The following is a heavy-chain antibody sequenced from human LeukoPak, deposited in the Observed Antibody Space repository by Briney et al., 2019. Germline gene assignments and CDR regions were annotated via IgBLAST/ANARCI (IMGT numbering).Heavy chain of an antibody. Sequence: SETLSLTSTVSGGSISSYYWSWIRQPPGQGLEWIGHIYYSGSTSYNPSPKSRVTVSIDTSKNQFSLKLTSATAADTAVYYCARTVTDNCFNNWGQGTLVTVSS. CDR2: IYYSGST. CDR1: GGSISSYY. CDR3: ARTVTDNCFNN. D-gene: IGHD4-11*01. V-gene: IGHV4-59*08. J-gene: IGHJ4*02.